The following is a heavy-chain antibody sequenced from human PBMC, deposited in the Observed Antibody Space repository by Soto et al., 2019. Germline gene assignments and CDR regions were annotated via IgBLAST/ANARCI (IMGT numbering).Heavy chain of an antibody. CDR3: AILLRSTYGMDV. CDR1: GGSISSSNW. CDR2: IYHSGST. V-gene: IGHV4-4*02. Sequence: QVQLQEWGPGLVKPSGTLSLTCAVSGGSISSSNWWTWVRQPPGKGLEWIGEIYHSGSTNYNPSLKSRAAISVDKSKNQFSLKVTSVTAADTAVYYCAILLRSTYGMDVWVQGTTVTVSS. J-gene: IGHJ6*02. D-gene: IGHD3-3*01.